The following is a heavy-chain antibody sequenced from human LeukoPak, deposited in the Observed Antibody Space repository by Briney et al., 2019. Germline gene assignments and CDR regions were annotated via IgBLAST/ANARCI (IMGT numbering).Heavy chain of an antibody. CDR2: ISWDGTT. J-gene: IGHJ4*02. D-gene: IGHD3-22*01. V-gene: IGHV3-43*01. CDR1: GFTFEDYT. CDR3: VKDLNYESSGSVFDY. Sequence: GGSLRLSCAASGFTFEDYTMHWVRQAPGKTLEWVSLISWDGTTYYTDSVKGRFTISRDKSKNSLNLQMDTLRREDTAFYYCVKDLNYESSGSVFDYWGQGTLVTVSS.